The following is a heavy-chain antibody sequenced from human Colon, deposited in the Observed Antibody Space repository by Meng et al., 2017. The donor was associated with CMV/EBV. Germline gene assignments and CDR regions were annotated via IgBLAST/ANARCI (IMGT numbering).Heavy chain of an antibody. J-gene: IGHJ4*02. V-gene: IGHV3-15*01. CDR2: IKSKTDGGTT. CDR3: TPLEVVPAAYLS. Sequence: GESLKISCAASGFTFSNAWMSWVRQAPGKGLEWVGRIKSKTDGGTTDYAAPVKGRFTISRDDSKNTLYLQMNSLKTEDTAVYYCTPLEVVPAAYLSWGQGTLVTVSS. CDR1: GFTFSNAW. D-gene: IGHD2-2*01.